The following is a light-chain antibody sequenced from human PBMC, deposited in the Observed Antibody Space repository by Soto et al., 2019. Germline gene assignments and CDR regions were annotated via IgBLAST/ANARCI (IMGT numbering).Light chain of an antibody. Sequence: QSALTQPACVSGSPGQSITIPCTGTSSGVGGYDYVSWYQLHPGKPPKLMVFEGSNRPSGVSYRFSGSKSGNTASLTISGRQGEDEADYFCSSYSISTAYLFGTGTKLTVL. J-gene: IGLJ1*01. CDR1: SSGVGGYDY. CDR2: EGS. V-gene: IGLV2-14*01. CDR3: SSYSISTAYL.